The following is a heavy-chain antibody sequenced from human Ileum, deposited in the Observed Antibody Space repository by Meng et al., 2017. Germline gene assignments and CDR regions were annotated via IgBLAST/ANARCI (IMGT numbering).Heavy chain of an antibody. CDR1: GFNVSSNY. J-gene: IGHJ4*02. Sequence: GGSLRLSCAASGFNVSSNYMSWVRQAPGKGLEWVSVIQSGGTTYYADSVKGRFTISRDSSKNTIRLQMNSLRAEDTAVYYCAKEPGYGLGTYYGDYWGQGTLVTVSS. D-gene: IGHD3-10*01. CDR3: AKEPGYGLGTYYGDY. V-gene: IGHV3-66*02. CDR2: IQSGGTT.